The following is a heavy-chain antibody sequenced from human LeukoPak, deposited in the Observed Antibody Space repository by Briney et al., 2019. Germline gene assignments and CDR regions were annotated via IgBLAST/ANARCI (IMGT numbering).Heavy chain of an antibody. J-gene: IGHJ4*02. Sequence: PSETLSLTCDVSGGSISNTKWWSWVRQPPGQGLEWIGEVSLAGQTNYNPSPNGRVTMSLDESSNQLSLKLTSVTAADTAIYYCSRESGAFCPFGYWGQGTLVIVPS. V-gene: IGHV4-4*02. D-gene: IGHD1-26*01. CDR3: SRESGAFCPFGY. CDR1: GGSISNTKW. CDR2: VSLAGQT.